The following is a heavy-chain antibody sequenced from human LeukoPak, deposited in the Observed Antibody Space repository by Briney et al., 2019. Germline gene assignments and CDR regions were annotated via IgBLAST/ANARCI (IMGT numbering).Heavy chain of an antibody. CDR3: ARTRRLLYYFDY. J-gene: IGHJ4*02. V-gene: IGHV4-59*12. CDR2: IYYSGSP. CDR1: GGSISSSY. D-gene: IGHD3-22*01. Sequence: SETLSLTCTVSGGSISSSYWSWIRQPPGKGLEWIGYIYYSGSPNYNPSLKSRVTISVDTSKNQFSLKLSSVTAADTAVYYCARTRRLLYYFDYWGQGTLVTVSS.